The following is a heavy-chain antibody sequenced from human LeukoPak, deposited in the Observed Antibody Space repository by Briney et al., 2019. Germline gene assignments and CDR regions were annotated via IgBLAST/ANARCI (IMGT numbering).Heavy chain of an antibody. Sequence: SETLSLTCTVSGGSISSSSYYWGWIRQPPGKGLEWIGSIYYSGSTYYNPSLKSRVTISVDTSKNQFSLKLSSVTAADTAVYYCARASYYDYVWGSFSGYYFDYWGQGTLVTVSS. CDR1: GGSISSSSYY. J-gene: IGHJ4*02. D-gene: IGHD3-16*01. V-gene: IGHV4-39*07. CDR3: ARASYYDYVWGSFSGYYFDY. CDR2: IYYSGST.